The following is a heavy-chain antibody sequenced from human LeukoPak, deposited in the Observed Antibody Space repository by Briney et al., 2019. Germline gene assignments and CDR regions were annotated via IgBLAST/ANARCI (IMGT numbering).Heavy chain of an antibody. CDR1: GFTFSSYW. CDR3: ARDGTYTDYDPDFDI. J-gene: IGHJ4*02. D-gene: IGHD5-12*01. V-gene: IGHV3-7*04. Sequence: GGSLRLSCAASGFTFSSYWMNWVRQAPGKGLEWVANIKQDGSEKYYVDSVKGRFTISRDNAKNSLYLQMNSLRAEDTAVFYCARDGTYTDYDPDFDIWGQGTLVTVSS. CDR2: IKQDGSEK.